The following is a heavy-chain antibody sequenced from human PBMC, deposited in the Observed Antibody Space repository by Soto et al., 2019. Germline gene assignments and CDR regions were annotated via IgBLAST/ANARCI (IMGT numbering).Heavy chain of an antibody. Sequence: QVQLVESGGGVVQPGRSLRLSCAASGFTFSSYGMHWVRQAPGKGLEWVAVISYDGSNKYYADSVKGRFTIARDNSKNSLYLQMNSLRAEDTAVYYCAKDKDPAEAGTDGMDVWGQGTTVTVSS. CDR3: AKDKDPAEAGTDGMDV. J-gene: IGHJ6*02. CDR1: GFTFSSYG. CDR2: ISYDGSNK. V-gene: IGHV3-30*18. D-gene: IGHD6-13*01.